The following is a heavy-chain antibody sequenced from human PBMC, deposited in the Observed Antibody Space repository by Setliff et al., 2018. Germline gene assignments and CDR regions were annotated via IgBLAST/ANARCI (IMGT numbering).Heavy chain of an antibody. V-gene: IGHV4-39*02. CDR1: GDSISSSHFY. J-gene: IGHJ6*02. CDR2: LSYNGNP. Sequence: SETLSLTCTVSGDSISSSHFYWGWIRQAPGKGLEWIGSLSYNGNPYYNPSLFSRVTMSLDVAKTQFSLRVTSVTAADTAVFYCARELLVVAANPPGYGMDVWGQGTTVTVSS. D-gene: IGHD2-15*01. CDR3: ARELLVVAANPPGYGMDV.